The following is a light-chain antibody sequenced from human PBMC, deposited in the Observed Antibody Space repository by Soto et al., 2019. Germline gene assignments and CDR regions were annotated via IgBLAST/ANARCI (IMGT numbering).Light chain of an antibody. CDR1: QSLLHSNGYNY. J-gene: IGKJ2*01. CDR2: LGS. Sequence: DIVMTQSPLSLPVTPGEPASISCRSSQSLLHSNGYNYLDWYLQKPGQSPQLLIYLGSNRASGVADRFSGSGSGTDFTLKISRVEAEDVGVYYCVQAVQTPYTFGRGTKLEIK. CDR3: VQAVQTPYT. V-gene: IGKV2-28*01.